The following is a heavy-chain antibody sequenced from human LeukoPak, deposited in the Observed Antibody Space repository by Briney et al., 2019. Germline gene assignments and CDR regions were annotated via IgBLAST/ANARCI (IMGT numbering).Heavy chain of an antibody. V-gene: IGHV3-7*01. CDR1: GFTFSDSW. CDR3: ATYTHWVAGDV. CDR2: MNQDGSEK. Sequence: GGALRLSCAASGFTFSDSWMSWVRQAPGKGLEWVANMNQDGSEKDYVDSVKSRFPISRDNARNSLYLQMGSLRAEDTAVYYCATYTHWVAGDVWGQGNTVTVSS. J-gene: IGHJ6*02. D-gene: IGHD3-16*01.